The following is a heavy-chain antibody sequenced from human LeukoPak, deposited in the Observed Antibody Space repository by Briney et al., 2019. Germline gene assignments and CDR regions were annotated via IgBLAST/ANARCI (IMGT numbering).Heavy chain of an antibody. J-gene: IGHJ6*02. CDR1: GFTFSSYW. D-gene: IGHD3-16*01. CDR3: ARVRYDRPDYYYYGMDV. CDR2: IKQDGSEK. Sequence: GGSLRVSCAASGFTFSSYWMSWVRQAPGKGLEWVANIKQDGSEKYYVDSVKGRFTISRDNAKNSPYLQMNSLRAEDTAVYCCARVRYDRPDYYYYGMDVWGQGTTVTVSS. V-gene: IGHV3-7*01.